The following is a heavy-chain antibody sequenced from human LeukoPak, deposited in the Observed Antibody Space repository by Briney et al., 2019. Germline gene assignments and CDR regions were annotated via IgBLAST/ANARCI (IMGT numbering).Heavy chain of an antibody. V-gene: IGHV4-34*01. CDR1: GGSISSYY. CDR2: INHSGST. CDR3: ARTPYYYGSGSYNVNFDY. J-gene: IGHJ4*02. D-gene: IGHD3-10*01. Sequence: SETLSLTCTVSGGSISSYYWSWIRQPPGKGLEWIGEINHSGSTNYNPSLKSRVTISVDTSKNQFSLKLSSVTAADTAVYYCARTPYYYGSGSYNVNFDYWGQGTLVTVSS.